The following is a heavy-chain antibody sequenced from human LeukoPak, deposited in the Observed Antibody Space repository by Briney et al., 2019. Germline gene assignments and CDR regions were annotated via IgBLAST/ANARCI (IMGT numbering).Heavy chain of an antibody. CDR1: GGTFSSYA. CDR2: IIPIFGTA. CDR3: ASRRYYYDSSGYYYYYGMDV. D-gene: IGHD3-22*01. Sequence: ASVKVSCKTSGGTFSSYAISWVRQAPGQGLEWMGGIIPIFGTANYAQKFQGRVTITADESTSTAYTELSSLRSEDTVVYYCASRRYYYDSSGYYYYYGMDVWGQGTTVTVSS. V-gene: IGHV1-69*13. J-gene: IGHJ6*02.